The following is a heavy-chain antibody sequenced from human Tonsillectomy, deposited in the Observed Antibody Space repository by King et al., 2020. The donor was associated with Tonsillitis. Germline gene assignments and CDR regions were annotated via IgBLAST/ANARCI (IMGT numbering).Heavy chain of an antibody. Sequence: VQLVESGGGVVQPGRSLRLSCAASGFTFSRFTMHWVRQAPGKGLEWVALISYDGSNKYYADSVKGRFTISRDNSKNTLYLQMTSLRGEDTAAYYCARDRSDYYDRSGPEDYWGQGTLVTVSS. CDR2: ISYDGSNK. CDR1: GFTFSRFT. D-gene: IGHD3-22*01. V-gene: IGHV3-30-3*01. CDR3: ARDRSDYYDRSGPEDY. J-gene: IGHJ4*02.